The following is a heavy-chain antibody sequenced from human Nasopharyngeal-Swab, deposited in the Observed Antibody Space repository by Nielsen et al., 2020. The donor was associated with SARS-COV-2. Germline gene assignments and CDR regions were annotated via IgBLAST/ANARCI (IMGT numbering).Heavy chain of an antibody. D-gene: IGHD2-2*01. Sequence: GGSLRLSCAASGFTFSSYAMHWVRQAPGKGLEWVAVISYDGSNKYYADSVKGRFTISRDNAKNSLYLQMNSLRAEDTALYYCAKDPSSTSNNYFDYWGQGTLVTVSS. CDR2: ISYDGSNK. J-gene: IGHJ4*02. CDR1: GFTFSSYA. V-gene: IGHV3-30*04. CDR3: AKDPSSTSNNYFDY.